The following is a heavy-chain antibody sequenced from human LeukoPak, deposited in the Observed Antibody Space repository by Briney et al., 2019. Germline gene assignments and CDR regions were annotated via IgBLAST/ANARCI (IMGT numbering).Heavy chain of an antibody. CDR2: INTNTGNP. V-gene: IGHV7-4-1*02. CDR3: ARDRITIFPDEFGP. Sequence: ASVKVSCKASGYTFTSYAMNWVRQAPGQGLEWMGWINTNTGNPTYAQGFTGRFVFSLDTSVSTAYLQISSLKAEDTAVYYCARDRITIFPDEFGPWGQGTLVTVSS. D-gene: IGHD3-3*01. CDR1: GYTFTSYA. J-gene: IGHJ5*02.